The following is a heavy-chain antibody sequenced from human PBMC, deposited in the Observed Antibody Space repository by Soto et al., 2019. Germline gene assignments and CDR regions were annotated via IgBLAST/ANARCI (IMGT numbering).Heavy chain of an antibody. V-gene: IGHV4-30-2*01. CDR3: ARVLDY. CDR1: GGSISSGGYS. CDR2: MYHSGST. D-gene: IGHD1-26*01. Sequence: PSETLSLTCAVSGGSISSGGYSWSWIRQPPGKGLEWIGYMYHSGSTYYNPSLKSRVTISIDRSKNQFSLKLSSATAADTAVYYCARVLDYWGQGILVTVSS. J-gene: IGHJ4*02.